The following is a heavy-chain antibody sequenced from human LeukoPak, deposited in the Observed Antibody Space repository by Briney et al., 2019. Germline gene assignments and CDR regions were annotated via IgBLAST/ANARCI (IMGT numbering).Heavy chain of an antibody. J-gene: IGHJ4*02. CDR3: ARGGRQQLVRRRSFDY. D-gene: IGHD6-13*01. CDR2: INHSGST. V-gene: IGHV4-34*01. CDR1: GGSFSGYY. Sequence: SETLSLTCAVYGGSFSGYYWSWIRQPPGKGLEWIGEINHSGSTNYNPSLKSRVTISVDMSKNQFSVKLSSVTAADTAVYYCARGGRQQLVRRRSFDYWGQGTLVTVSS.